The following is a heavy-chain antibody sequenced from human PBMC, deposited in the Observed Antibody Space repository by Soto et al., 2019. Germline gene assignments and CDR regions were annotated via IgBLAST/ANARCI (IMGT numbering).Heavy chain of an antibody. V-gene: IGHV3-23*01. CDR3: TKGTHRNYHY. Sequence: GGSLRLSCVASGFTFSASAMNWVRQAPGKGLEWVSSITGSGYSTYYADSMKGRFTISRDNSKRTLYLQMNSLRAEDTAIYYCTKGTHRNYHYWGQGTLVTGSS. CDR1: GFTFSASA. J-gene: IGHJ4*02. CDR2: ITGSGYST. D-gene: IGHD3-10*01.